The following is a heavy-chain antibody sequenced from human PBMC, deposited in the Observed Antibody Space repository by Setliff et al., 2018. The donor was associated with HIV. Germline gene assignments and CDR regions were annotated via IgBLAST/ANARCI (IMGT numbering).Heavy chain of an antibody. CDR2: VYYSGIT. CDR3: ARADCGGDCYLPYYFDH. V-gene: IGHV4-39*07. CDR1: GDLIRNSYYY. D-gene: IGHD2-21*02. J-gene: IGHJ4*02. Sequence: SETLSLTCDVSGDLIRNSYYYWAWIRQSPGRGLEWIGSVYYSGITHYNPSLESRATISVDTSMNYLSLNLTSVTAADTAVYYCARADCGGDCYLPYYFDHWGQGTLVTVSS.